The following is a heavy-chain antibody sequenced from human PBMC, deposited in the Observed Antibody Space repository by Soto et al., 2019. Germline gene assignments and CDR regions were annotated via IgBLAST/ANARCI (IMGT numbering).Heavy chain of an antibody. CDR2: INSDGSVT. D-gene: IGHD3-10*01. J-gene: IGHJ4*02. V-gene: IGHV3-74*01. CDR3: ATAGSYRFDY. CDR1: GCTFSSSW. Sequence: PGGSLRLSFAVSGCTFSSSWIHWVRQAPGKGLVWVSRINSDGSVTNYADSVKGRFTISRDNAKNTLYLQMNSLRVEDTAVYYCATAGSYRFDYWGQGT.